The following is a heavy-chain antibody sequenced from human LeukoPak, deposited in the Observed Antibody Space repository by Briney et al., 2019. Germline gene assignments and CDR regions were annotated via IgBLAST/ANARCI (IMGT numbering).Heavy chain of an antibody. J-gene: IGHJ6*02. V-gene: IGHV1-2*02. Sequence: ASVRVSCKASGYTFTAYYMHWARQAPGQGLEWMGWINPKSGGTKYAQNYQGRVTMTRDTSISTAYMELSRLRSDDTAVYYCAREGPQSAFVFGMDVWGQGTTVTVSS. CDR2: INPKSGGT. D-gene: IGHD3-16*01. CDR1: GYTFTAYY. CDR3: AREGPQSAFVFGMDV.